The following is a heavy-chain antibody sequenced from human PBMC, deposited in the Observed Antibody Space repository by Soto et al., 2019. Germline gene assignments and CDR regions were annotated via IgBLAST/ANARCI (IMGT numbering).Heavy chain of an antibody. CDR1: GGPFISYA. Sequence: SVKVSCKASGGPFISYAIIWVRQAPGQGLEWMGGIIPIFGTANYAQKFQGRVTITADESTSTAYMELSSLRSEDTAVYYCARETAKGDYDFWSGYRANAFDIWGQGTMVTVSS. CDR3: ARETAKGDYDFWSGYRANAFDI. CDR2: IIPIFGTA. V-gene: IGHV1-69*01. J-gene: IGHJ3*02. D-gene: IGHD3-3*01.